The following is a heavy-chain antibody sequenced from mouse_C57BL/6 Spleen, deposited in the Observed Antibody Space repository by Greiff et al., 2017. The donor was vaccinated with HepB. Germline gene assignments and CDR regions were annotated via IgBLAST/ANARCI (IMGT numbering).Heavy chain of an antibody. Sequence: EVQRVESGGGLVKPGGSLKLSCAASGFTFSDYGMHWVRQAPEKGLEWVAYISSGSSTIYYADTVKGRFTISRDNAKNTLFLQMTSRRSEDTAMYYCARATTVVRFAYWGQRTLVTVSA. CDR3: ARATTVVRFAY. J-gene: IGHJ3*01. CDR1: GFTFSDYG. V-gene: IGHV5-17*01. D-gene: IGHD1-1*01. CDR2: ISSGSSTI.